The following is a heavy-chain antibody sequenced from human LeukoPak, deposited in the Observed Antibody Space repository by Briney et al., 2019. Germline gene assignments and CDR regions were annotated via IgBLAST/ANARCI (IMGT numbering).Heavy chain of an antibody. CDR2: ISYDGSNK. Sequence: GRSLRLSCAASGFTFSSYAMHWVRQAPGKGLEWVAVISYDGSNKYYADSVKGRFTISRGNSKNTLYLQMNSLRAEDTAVYYCARSAAAYCSSTSCYTRRGFDYWGQGTLVTVSS. V-gene: IGHV3-30-3*01. J-gene: IGHJ4*02. CDR3: ARSAAAYCSSTSCYTRRGFDY. CDR1: GFTFSSYA. D-gene: IGHD2-2*02.